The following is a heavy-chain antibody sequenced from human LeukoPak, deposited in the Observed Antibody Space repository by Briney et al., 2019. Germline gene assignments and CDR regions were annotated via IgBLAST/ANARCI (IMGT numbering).Heavy chain of an antibody. CDR2: VSGSVTGT. CDR1: GFIFSNYA. Sequence: GGSLRLSCPASGFIFSNYAMSWVRQAPGKGLEWVSSVSGSVTGTYYADSVKGRFTTSRDNSKNTLFLQMNSLRAEDTAVYHCARDSVSGAFDYWGQGTLVTVSS. V-gene: IGHV3-23*01. CDR3: ARDSVSGAFDY. D-gene: IGHD3-10*01. J-gene: IGHJ4*02.